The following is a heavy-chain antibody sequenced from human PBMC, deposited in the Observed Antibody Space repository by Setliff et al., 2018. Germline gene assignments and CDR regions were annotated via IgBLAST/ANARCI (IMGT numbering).Heavy chain of an antibody. J-gene: IGHJ4*02. CDR1: GYSISSGYC. Sequence: PSETLSLTCTVSGYSISSGYCWGWIRQPTGKGLEWLGSFFHTGNTYYNPSLEGRVTISVDTSNNQFSLKLSSVTAADTAVYYCARHLWGRYMAESSDYFDYWGQGSLVTVSS. D-gene: IGHD3-3*02. CDR2: FFHTGNT. V-gene: IGHV4-38-2*02. CDR3: ARHLWGRYMAESSDYFDY.